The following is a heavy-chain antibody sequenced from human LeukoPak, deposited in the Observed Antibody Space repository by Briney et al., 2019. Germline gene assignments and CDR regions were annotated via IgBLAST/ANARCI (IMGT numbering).Heavy chain of an antibody. D-gene: IGHD3-10*01. CDR1: GITFSNYA. J-gene: IGHJ4*02. V-gene: IGHV3-23*01. Sequence: GGSLRLSCAASGITFSNYAMSWVRQAPGKGLEWVSEISGSGGTTYYADSVKGRFTISRDNSKNTLYLQMNSLRAEDAAVYYCANGGGGSGNFYYFDYWGQGTLVTVSS. CDR3: ANGGGGSGNFYYFDY. CDR2: ISGSGGTT.